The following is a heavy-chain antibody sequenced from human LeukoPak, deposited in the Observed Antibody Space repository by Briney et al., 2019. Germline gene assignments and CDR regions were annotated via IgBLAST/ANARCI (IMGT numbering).Heavy chain of an antibody. J-gene: IGHJ5*02. D-gene: IGHD6-19*01. V-gene: IGHV3-21*01. CDR1: GFTFNSYS. CDR2: IGSSSSTYI. Sequence: PGGSLRLSCAASGFTFNSYSMNWVRQAPGKGLEWVSSIGSSSSTYIYYAESVKGRFTISRDNAKNSLYLQMNSLRAEDTAVYYCARDGSGWSGWFDPWGQGTLVTVSS. CDR3: ARDGSGWSGWFDP.